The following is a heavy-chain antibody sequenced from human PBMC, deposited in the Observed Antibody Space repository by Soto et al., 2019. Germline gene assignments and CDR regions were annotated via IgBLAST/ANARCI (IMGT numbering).Heavy chain of an antibody. J-gene: IGHJ4*02. CDR1: GYNFASYW. Sequence: GESLKISCEGSGYNFASYWITWVRHMPGKGLEWMGRIDPSDSFTNYSPSFKGRVTISADESVSTAYLQWSSLQASDTAMYYCTRGATVTAEFDKWGQGTQVTVS. D-gene: IGHD4-17*01. CDR3: TRGATVTAEFDK. CDR2: IDPSDSFT. V-gene: IGHV5-10-1*01.